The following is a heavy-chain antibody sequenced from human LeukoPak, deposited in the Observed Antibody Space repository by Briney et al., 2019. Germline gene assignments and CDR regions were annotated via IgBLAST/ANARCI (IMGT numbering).Heavy chain of an antibody. CDR2: IYYSGST. J-gene: IGHJ3*02. D-gene: IGHD5-18*01. CDR3: ASTGYSYAVNEIHAFDI. CDR1: GGSISNTNW. Sequence: PSETLSLTCGVSGGSISNTNWWTWVRQPPGKGLEWIGSIYYSGSTYYNPSLKSRVTISVDTSKNQFSLKLSSVTAADTAVYYCASTGYSYAVNEIHAFDIWGQGTMVTVSS. V-gene: IGHV4-39*01.